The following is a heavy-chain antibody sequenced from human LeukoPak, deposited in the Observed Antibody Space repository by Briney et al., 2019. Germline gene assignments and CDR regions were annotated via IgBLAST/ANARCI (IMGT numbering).Heavy chain of an antibody. J-gene: IGHJ5*02. V-gene: IGHV4-38-2*02. CDR3: ARGEYDFWSGYQYLYNWFDP. CDR1: DASVRGYY. CDR2: IYHSGST. Sequence: SETLSLTCTVSDASVRGYYWGWIRQPPGKGLEWIGSIYHSGSTYYNPSLKSRVAISVDTSKNQFSLKLSSVTAADTAVYYCARGEYDFWSGYQYLYNWFDPWGQGTLVTVSS. D-gene: IGHD3-3*01.